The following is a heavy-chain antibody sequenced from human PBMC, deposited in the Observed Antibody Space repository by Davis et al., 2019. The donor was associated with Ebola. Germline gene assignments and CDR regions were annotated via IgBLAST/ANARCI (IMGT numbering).Heavy chain of an antibody. V-gene: IGHV3-30-3*01. D-gene: IGHD5-18*01. CDR3: ARDRGTYGYNPLDY. Sequence: GESLKISCAASGFTFSTYAIHWVRQAPGKGLEWVAVISYDGTNKFYADSVKGRFTISRDDAKNSLYLQMNSLRDEDTAVYYCARDRGTYGYNPLDYWGQGILVTVSS. CDR1: GFTFSTYA. CDR2: ISYDGTNK. J-gene: IGHJ4*02.